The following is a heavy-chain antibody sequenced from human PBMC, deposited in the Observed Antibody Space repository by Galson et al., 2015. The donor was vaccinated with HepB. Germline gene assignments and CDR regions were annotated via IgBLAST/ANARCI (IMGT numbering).Heavy chain of an antibody. Sequence: SVKVSCKASGYTFTGYYMHWVRQAPGQGLEWMGRINPNSGGTNYAQKFQGRVTMTRDTSISTAYMELSRLRSDDTVVYYCARQYSSSWYFMDVWGQGTTVTVSS. D-gene: IGHD6-13*01. CDR2: INPNSGGT. CDR3: ARQYSSSWYFMDV. CDR1: GYTFTGYY. V-gene: IGHV1-2*05. J-gene: IGHJ6*02.